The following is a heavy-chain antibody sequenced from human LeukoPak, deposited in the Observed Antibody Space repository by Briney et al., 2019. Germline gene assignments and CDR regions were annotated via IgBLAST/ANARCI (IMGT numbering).Heavy chain of an antibody. CDR2: ISGSGDDT. CDR1: GFTFSSYS. CDR3: VRDYYGSGTYQGNYYYGMDV. V-gene: IGHV3-23*01. Sequence: GGSLRLSCAASGFTFSSYSMSWVRQAPGKGLEWVSGISGSGDDTYYTDSVKGRFTISRDNSNNTMYLQMNNLRSEDTAVYFCVRDYYGSGTYQGNYYYGMDVWGHGTTVTVSS. D-gene: IGHD3-10*01. J-gene: IGHJ6*02.